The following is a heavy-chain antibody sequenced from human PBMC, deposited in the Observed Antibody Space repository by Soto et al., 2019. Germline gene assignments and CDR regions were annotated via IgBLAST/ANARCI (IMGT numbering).Heavy chain of an antibody. J-gene: IGHJ6*02. CDR3: AKDLTCSGGSCYSVYYYYGMDV. CDR1: VFTFISYG. Sequence: GWSLRLSCASSVFTFISYGMQWVRQAPGKGLEWVAVISYDGSNKYYADSVKGRFTISRDNSKNTLYLQMNSLRAEDTAVYYCAKDLTCSGGSCYSVYYYYGMDVWGQGTTVTVSS. CDR2: ISYDGSNK. V-gene: IGHV3-30*18. D-gene: IGHD2-15*01.